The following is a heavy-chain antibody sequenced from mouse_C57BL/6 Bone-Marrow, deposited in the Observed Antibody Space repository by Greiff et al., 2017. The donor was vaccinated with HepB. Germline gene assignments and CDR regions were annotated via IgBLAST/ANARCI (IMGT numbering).Heavy chain of an antibody. CDR3: ARHAPWFAY. CDR2: ISNGGGST. Sequence: DVKLVESGGGLVQPGGSLKLSCAASGFTFSDYYMYWVRQTPEKRLEWVAYISNGGGSTYYPDTVKGRFIISRDNAKNTLYLQMSRLKSEDTAMYYCARHAPWFAYWGQGTLVTVSA. J-gene: IGHJ3*01. V-gene: IGHV5-12*01. CDR1: GFTFSDYY.